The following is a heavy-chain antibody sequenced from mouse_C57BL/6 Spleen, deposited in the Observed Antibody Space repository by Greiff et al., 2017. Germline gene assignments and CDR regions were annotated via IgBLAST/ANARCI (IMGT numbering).Heavy chain of an antibody. V-gene: IGHV1-69*01. J-gene: IGHJ2*01. CDR1: GYTFTSYW. CDR2: IDPSDSYT. D-gene: IGHD2-4*01. CDR3: ARSGIYYDYDRGDY. Sequence: QVQLQQPGAELVLPGASVKLSCKASGYTFTSYWMHWVKQRPGQGLEWIGEIDPSDSYTNYNEKFKGKSTLTVDKSSSTAYMQLSSLTSEDSAVYYCARSGIYYDYDRGDYWGQGTTLTVSS.